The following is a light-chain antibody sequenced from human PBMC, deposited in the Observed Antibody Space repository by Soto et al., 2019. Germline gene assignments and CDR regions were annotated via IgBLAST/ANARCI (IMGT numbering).Light chain of an antibody. CDR1: QSISSW. J-gene: IGKJ1*01. CDR3: QQTNTYSPWT. V-gene: IGKV1-5*01. Sequence: EIHRAPSPSTLSASVEDRVTITRRVSQSISSWLAWYQQKPGKAPKLLIYDASSLESGVPSRFSGSGSGTEFTLTISSLQPDDFATYYCQQTNTYSPWTFGQGTKVDI. CDR2: DAS.